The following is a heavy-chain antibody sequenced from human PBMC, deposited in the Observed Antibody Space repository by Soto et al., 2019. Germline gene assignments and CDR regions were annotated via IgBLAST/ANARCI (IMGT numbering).Heavy chain of an antibody. D-gene: IGHD3-10*01. CDR2: VRSSGST. CDR1: GGSVSSFC. V-gene: IGHV4-59*02. J-gene: IGHJ4*02. CDR3: AGMFWFGDLLFDY. Sequence: SETLSLTCYVSGGSVSSFCWTWIRQSPGKGLESIAYVRSSGSTNYNPSLESRVAISLDTSKNQFSLRLTSVTAADTAVYFCAGMFWFGDLLFDYWGPGTLVTVSS.